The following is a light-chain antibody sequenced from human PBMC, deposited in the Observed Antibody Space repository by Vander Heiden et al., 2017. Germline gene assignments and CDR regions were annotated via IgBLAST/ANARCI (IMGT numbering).Light chain of an antibody. Sequence: QSALTQPASVSGSPGQSLTISCTGTSSDIGDYDYVSWYQQHPGKAPELVIYEVNKRPSGVSNRFSGSKSANTASLTISGLQAEDEADYYCSSYNRKNTLELGGGTKVTVL. CDR3: SSYNRKNTLE. CDR2: EVN. V-gene: IGLV2-14*01. J-gene: IGLJ2*01. CDR1: SSDIGDYDY.